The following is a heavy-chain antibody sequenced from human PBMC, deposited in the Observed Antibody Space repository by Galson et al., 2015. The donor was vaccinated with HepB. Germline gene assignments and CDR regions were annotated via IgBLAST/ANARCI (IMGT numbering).Heavy chain of an antibody. V-gene: IGHV3-66*01. CDR2: IYSGGST. CDR3: ASTSSFDIVVVPAAKAIDI. J-gene: IGHJ3*02. Sequence: SLRLSCAASGFTVSSNYMSWVRQAPGKGLEWVSVIYSGGSTYYADSVKGRFTISRDNSKNTLYLQMNSLRAEDTAVYYCASTSSFDIVVVPAAKAIDIWGQGTMVTVSS. D-gene: IGHD2-2*01. CDR1: GFTVSSNY.